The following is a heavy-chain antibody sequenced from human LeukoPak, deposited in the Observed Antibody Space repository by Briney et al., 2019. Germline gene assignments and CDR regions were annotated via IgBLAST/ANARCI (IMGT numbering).Heavy chain of an antibody. Sequence: GGSLRLSCAASGFTFSSYGMHWVRQAPGKGLEWVAFIRYDGSNKYYADSVKGRFTISRDNPKNSLYLQMNSLRAEDTALYYCARQPAEWELLPYYFDYWGQGTLVTVSS. D-gene: IGHD1-26*01. V-gene: IGHV3-30*02. J-gene: IGHJ4*02. CDR1: GFTFSSYG. CDR3: ARQPAEWELLPYYFDY. CDR2: IRYDGSNK.